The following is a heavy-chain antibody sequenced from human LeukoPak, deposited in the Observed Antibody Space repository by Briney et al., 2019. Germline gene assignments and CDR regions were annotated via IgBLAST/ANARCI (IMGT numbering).Heavy chain of an antibody. CDR1: GFTFSSYS. Sequence: PGGSLRLSCAASGFTFSSYSMNWVRQAPGKGLEWASSISSSSSYIYYADSVKGRFTISRDNAKNSLYLQMNSLRAEDTAVYYCAREDGFSGAFDIWGQGTMVTVSS. J-gene: IGHJ3*02. D-gene: IGHD3-3*02. CDR2: ISSSSSYI. V-gene: IGHV3-21*01. CDR3: AREDGFSGAFDI.